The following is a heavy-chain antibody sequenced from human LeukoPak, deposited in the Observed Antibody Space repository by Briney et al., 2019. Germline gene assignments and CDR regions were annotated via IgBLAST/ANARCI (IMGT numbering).Heavy chain of an antibody. CDR1: GFTFSSFE. V-gene: IGHV3-48*03. D-gene: IGHD3-10*01. CDR2: TSSSGSTI. CDR3: ARGRFGPD. Sequence: GGSLRLSCAASGFTFSSFEMTWVRQAPGKGLEWVSYTSSSGSTIYYADSVKGRFTISRDNAKNSLYLQMNNLRAEDTAIYHCARGRFGPDWGRGTLVTVSS. J-gene: IGHJ4*02.